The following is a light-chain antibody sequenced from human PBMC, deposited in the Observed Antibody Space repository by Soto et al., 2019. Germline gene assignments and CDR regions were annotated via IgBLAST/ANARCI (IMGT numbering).Light chain of an antibody. V-gene: IGLV2-14*03. CDR2: DVS. CDR1: NSDVGGYNY. J-gene: IGLJ1*01. CDR3: SSYTSSSLHV. Sequence: VLTQPASVSGSPGQSITISCTGTNSDVGGYNYVSWYQRHPGKAPKLMIYDVSNRPSGVSNRFSGSKSGNTASLTISGLQAEDEADYYCSSYTSSSLHVFGTGTKVTVL.